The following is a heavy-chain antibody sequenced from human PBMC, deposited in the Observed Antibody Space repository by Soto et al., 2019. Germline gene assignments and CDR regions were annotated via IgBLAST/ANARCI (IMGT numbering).Heavy chain of an antibody. J-gene: IGHJ4*02. Sequence: QVQLVQTEAEVKKTGASAKVSCKASGYTFTRHGISWVRQAPGQGLEWMGWISAYNGNTNYAQKLQGRVTMTTDTSTSTAYMELRSLRSDDTAVYYCARDKGDGSGSYYGYWGQGTLVTVSS. CDR3: ARDKGDGSGSYYGY. D-gene: IGHD3-10*01. CDR2: ISAYNGNT. V-gene: IGHV1-18*01. CDR1: GYTFTRHG.